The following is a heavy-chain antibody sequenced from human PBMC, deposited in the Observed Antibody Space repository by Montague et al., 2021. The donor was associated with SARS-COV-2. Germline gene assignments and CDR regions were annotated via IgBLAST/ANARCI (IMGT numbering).Heavy chain of an antibody. CDR2: INHSGST. V-gene: IGHV4-34*01. Sequence: SETLSLTCAVYGGSFSGYYWSWIRQPPGKGLEWIGEINHSGSTNYNPSLTSRVTISADTSKNPFSLKLSSVTAADTAVYYCARERYSFSLTRGSTWFDPWGQGTLVSVT. J-gene: IGHJ5*02. CDR1: GGSFSGYY. D-gene: IGHD3-9*01. CDR3: ARERYSFSLTRGSTWFDP.